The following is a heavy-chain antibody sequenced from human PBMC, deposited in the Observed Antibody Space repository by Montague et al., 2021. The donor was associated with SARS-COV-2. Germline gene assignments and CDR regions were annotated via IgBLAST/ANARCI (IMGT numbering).Heavy chain of an antibody. CDR3: AHSSGVDWLPRCRFDS. V-gene: IGHV2-5*02. D-gene: IGHD3-9*01. J-gene: IGHJ5*01. Sequence: PALVKPTQTLTLTCAFSGVSLSTSGVGVGWIRQPPGKAREWLAPXXWDDEKRYSPFLRSRLTNTKDTSKNQVVLTMTNTDPVDTATYFCAHSSGVDWLPRCRFDSWGQGTLVTVSS. CDR1: GVSLSTSGVG. CDR2: XXWDDEK.